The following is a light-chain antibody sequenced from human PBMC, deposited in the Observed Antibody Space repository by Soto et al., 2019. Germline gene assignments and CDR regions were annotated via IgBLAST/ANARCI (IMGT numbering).Light chain of an antibody. CDR3: AAWDDSLSGRV. V-gene: IGLV1-47*01. Sequence: QSVLTQPPSASGTPGQRVTISCSGSSSNIGSNYVYWYQQLPGTAPRLLIYRNNQRTSGVPDRFSGSKSGTSASLAISGLRSEDEAEYYCAAWDDSLSGRVFGGGTKVTVL. CDR2: RNN. CDR1: SSNIGSNY. J-gene: IGLJ3*02.